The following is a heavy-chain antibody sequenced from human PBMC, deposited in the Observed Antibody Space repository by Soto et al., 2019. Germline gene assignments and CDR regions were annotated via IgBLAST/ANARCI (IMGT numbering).Heavy chain of an antibody. Sequence: WGSRRLSCAASGFTFSGSAMHWVRQASGKGLAWVGRIRSKANIYATAYAASVKGRFTISRDDSKNTAYLQMNSLKTEDTAVYYCTTAYYDYEWGSYYFEYLGKGTMVSVSS. CDR3: TTAYYDYEWGSYYFEY. J-gene: IGHJ4*02. CDR2: IRSKANIYAT. D-gene: IGHD3-16*01. V-gene: IGHV3-73*01. CDR1: GFTFSGSA.